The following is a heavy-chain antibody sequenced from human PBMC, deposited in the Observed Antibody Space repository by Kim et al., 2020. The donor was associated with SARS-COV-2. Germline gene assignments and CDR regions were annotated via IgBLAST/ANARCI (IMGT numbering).Heavy chain of an antibody. CDR1: GFTFSSYG. CDR2: ISYDGSNK. J-gene: IGHJ6*02. CDR3: AKDLFSSMVRGAYYYYYGMDV. Sequence: GGSLRLSCAASGFTFSSYGMHWVRQAPGKGLEWVAVISYDGSNKYYADSVKGRFTISRDNSKNTLYLQMNSLRAEDTAVYYCAKDLFSSMVRGAYYYYYGMDVWGQGTTVTVSS. V-gene: IGHV3-30*18. D-gene: IGHD3-10*01.